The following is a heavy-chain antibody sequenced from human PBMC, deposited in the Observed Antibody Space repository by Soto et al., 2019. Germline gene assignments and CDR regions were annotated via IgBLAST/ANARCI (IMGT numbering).Heavy chain of an antibody. J-gene: IGHJ2*01. CDR1: GYTFTKFH. Sequence: ASVKVSCKASGYTFTKFHIHWVRQAPGQGLEWMGGFDPNGGETSDAQKFQGRVTMTGDTSTNTAYMELRSLTSEDTAVYYCATVKRYWYFDLWGRGTLVTVSS. CDR2: FDPNGGET. CDR3: ATVKRYWYFDL. V-gene: IGHV1-24*01.